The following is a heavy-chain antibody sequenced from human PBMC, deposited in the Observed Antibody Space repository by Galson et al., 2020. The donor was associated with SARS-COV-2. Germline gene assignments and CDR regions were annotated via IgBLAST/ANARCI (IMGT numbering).Heavy chain of an antibody. CDR3: AKDLSAHILTGYPGAFDAFDI. V-gene: IGHV3-33*06. CDR2: IWYDGSNK. CDR1: GITFSSYG. Sequence: GGSLRLSCAASGITFSSYGMHWVRQAQGKGLEWVAVIWYDGSNKYYADSVKGRFTISRDNSKNTLYLQMNSLRAEDTAVYYCAKDLSAHILTGYPGAFDAFDIWGQGTMVTVSS. D-gene: IGHD3-9*01. J-gene: IGHJ3*02.